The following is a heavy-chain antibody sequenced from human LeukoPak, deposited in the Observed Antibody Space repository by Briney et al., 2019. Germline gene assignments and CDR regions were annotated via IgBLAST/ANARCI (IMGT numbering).Heavy chain of an antibody. V-gene: IGHV1-69*04. CDR2: IIPILGIA. CDR3: ARDRAISGENRYYCGMDV. CDR1: GGTFSSYA. D-gene: IGHD3-10*01. Sequence: GASVKVSCKASGGTFSSYAISWVRQAPGQGLEWMGRIIPILGIANYAQKFQGRVTITADKSTSTAYMELSSLRSEDTAVYYCARDRAISGENRYYCGMDVWGQGTTVTVSS. J-gene: IGHJ6*02.